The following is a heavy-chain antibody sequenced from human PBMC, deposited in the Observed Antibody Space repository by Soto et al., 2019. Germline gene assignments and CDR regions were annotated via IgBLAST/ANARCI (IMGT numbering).Heavy chain of an antibody. D-gene: IGHD3-3*01. CDR3: SATIYSDSYYYGMDV. V-gene: IGHV1-69*06. CDR1: GGTFSTYA. Sequence: QVQLVQSGVEVKKPGSSVKVSCKASGGTFSTYAINWVRQAPGQGLEWMGGIIPIFNSANYAQKFQGRVTMSADRSTSTAYMELSSLRSEDTAVYYCSATIYSDSYYYGMDVWGQGTTVTVSS. CDR2: IIPIFNSA. J-gene: IGHJ6*02.